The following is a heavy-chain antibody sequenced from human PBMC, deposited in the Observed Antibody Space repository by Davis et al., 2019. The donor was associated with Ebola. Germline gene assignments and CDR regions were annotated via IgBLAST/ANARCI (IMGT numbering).Heavy chain of an antibody. CDR3: AKGDHFDWLLTPFDY. Sequence: GGSLRLSCAASGFAFASYSMNWVRQAPGKGPEWVSGLWSGGLNKYYADSVKGRFTVSRDNSRNTLYLQMNSLRAEDTAVYYCAKGDHFDWLLTPFDYWGQGTLVTVSS. CDR2: LWSGGLNK. D-gene: IGHD3-9*01. V-gene: IGHV3-23*03. CDR1: GFAFASYS. J-gene: IGHJ4*02.